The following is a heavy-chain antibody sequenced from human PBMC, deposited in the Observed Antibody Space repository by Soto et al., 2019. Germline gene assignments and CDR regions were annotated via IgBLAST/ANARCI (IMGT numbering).Heavy chain of an antibody. V-gene: IGHV3-30*18. CDR3: AKDGEVEYYYDSSGYDY. Sequence: ESGGGVVQPGRSLRLSCAASGFTFSSYGMHWVRQAPGKGLAWVAVISYDGSNKYYADSVKGRFTISRDNSKNTLYLQMNSLRAEDTAVYYCAKDGEVEYYYDSSGYDYWGQGTLVTVYS. J-gene: IGHJ4*02. D-gene: IGHD3-22*01. CDR2: ISYDGSNK. CDR1: GFTFSSYG.